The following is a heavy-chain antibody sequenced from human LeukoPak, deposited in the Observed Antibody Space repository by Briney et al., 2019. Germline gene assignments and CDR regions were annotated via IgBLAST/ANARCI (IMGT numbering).Heavy chain of an antibody. Sequence: PGGSLRLSCAASGFTFSSYTMSWVRQAPGKGLEWVSAISGRRDSTYYAGFVKGRFTISRDNSKSTLYLQMNSLRADDTAVYYCAYINWNDLDWFDPWGQGTLVTVSS. CDR3: AYINWNDLDWFDP. J-gene: IGHJ5*02. CDR1: GFTFSSYT. V-gene: IGHV3-23*01. CDR2: ISGRRDST. D-gene: IGHD1-20*01.